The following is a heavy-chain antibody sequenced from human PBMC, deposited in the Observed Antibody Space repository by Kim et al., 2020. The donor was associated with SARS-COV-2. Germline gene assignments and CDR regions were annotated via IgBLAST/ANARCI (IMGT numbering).Heavy chain of an antibody. D-gene: IGHD6-19*01. CDR3: ATMTVAGTFDY. CDR2: ISSSGSTI. J-gene: IGHJ4*02. V-gene: IGHV3-11*01. Sequence: GGSLRLSCAASGFTFSDYYMSWIRQAPGKGLEWVSYISSSGSTIYYADSVKGRFTISRDNAKNSLYLQMNSLRAEDTAVYYCATMTVAGTFDYWGQGTLVTVSS. CDR1: GFTFSDYY.